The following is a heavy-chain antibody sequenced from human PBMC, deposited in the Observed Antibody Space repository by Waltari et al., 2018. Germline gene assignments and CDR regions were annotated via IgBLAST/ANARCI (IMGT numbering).Heavy chain of an antibody. CDR3: SKRLDI. CDR1: GFTFSTDG. CDR2: INQDGGEK. Sequence: EVQLVESGGGLVQPGGSLRPSCEASGFTFSTDGMDWVRQAPGKGLQWVANINQDGGEKYYLDSVKGRFTISRDNAKKSVYLEMNSLRAEDTAIYYCSKRLDIWGRGTMVAVSS. J-gene: IGHJ3*02. V-gene: IGHV3-7*01.